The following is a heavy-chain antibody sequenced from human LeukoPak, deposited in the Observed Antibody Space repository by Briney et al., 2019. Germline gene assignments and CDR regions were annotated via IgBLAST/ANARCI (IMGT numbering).Heavy chain of an antibody. CDR1: GFTFSSYS. CDR2: ISSSSSYI. Sequence: GGSLRLSCAASGFTFSSYSMNWVRQAPGKGLEWGSSISSSSSYIYYADSVKGRFTISRDNAKNSLYLQMNSLRAEDTAVYYCARGHGAFFAARRFDYWGQGTLVTVSS. J-gene: IGHJ4*02. D-gene: IGHD6-6*01. V-gene: IGHV3-21*01. CDR3: ARGHGAFFAARRFDY.